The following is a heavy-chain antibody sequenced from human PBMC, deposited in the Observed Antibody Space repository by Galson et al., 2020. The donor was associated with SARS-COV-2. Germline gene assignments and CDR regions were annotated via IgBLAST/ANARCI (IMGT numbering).Heavy chain of an antibody. Sequence: SETLSLTCTVSPYSINNGYYWGWIRQPPGKGLEWIGTIYHSGNTYYNPSLKSRVTISADTSKNQLSLKLSSVTAADTAVYYCASPMIAFGEVMITHLDYWGQGTLVTVSS. J-gene: IGHJ4*02. CDR3: ASPMIAFGEVMITHLDY. V-gene: IGHV4-38-2*02. CDR2: IYHSGNT. D-gene: IGHD3-16*01. CDR1: PYSINNGYY.